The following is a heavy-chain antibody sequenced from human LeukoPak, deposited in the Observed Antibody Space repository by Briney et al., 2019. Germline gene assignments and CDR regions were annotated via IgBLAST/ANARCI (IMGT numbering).Heavy chain of an antibody. V-gene: IGHV1-18*01. CDR3: ARLPGYSSGDAFDI. CDR1: GYTFTNYG. J-gene: IGHJ3*02. CDR2: NSGYSGDT. D-gene: IGHD6-19*01. Sequence: ASVKVSCKASGYTFTNYGVTWVRQAPGQGPEWMGWNSGYSGDTHYAQKFQGRVTMTTETSTSTAYMELRSLRSDDTAVYYCARLPGYSSGDAFDIWGQGTMVTVSS.